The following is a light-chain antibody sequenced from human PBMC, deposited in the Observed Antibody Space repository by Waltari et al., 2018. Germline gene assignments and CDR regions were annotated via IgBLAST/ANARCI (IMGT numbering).Light chain of an antibody. V-gene: IGKV3-15*01. Sequence: EVVMTQSPATLSVSPGERATLSCRASQSVSSNLAWYQQKPGQAPRLLIYGASTSATGIPTRFSGSGSGTEFTLTINSLQSEDFAVYYCQHYDNWPPYTFGPGTKLEI. J-gene: IGKJ2*01. CDR1: QSVSSN. CDR2: GAS. CDR3: QHYDNWPPYT.